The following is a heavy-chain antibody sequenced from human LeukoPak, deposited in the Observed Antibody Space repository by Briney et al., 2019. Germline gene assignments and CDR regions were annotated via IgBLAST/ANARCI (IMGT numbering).Heavy chain of an antibody. Sequence: PSETLSLTCTVSGGFISSYYWSWIRQPPGKGLEWIGYIYYSGSTNYNPSLKSRVTISVDTSKNQFSLKLSSVTAADTAVYYCAREITVTQRSSYWYFDLWGRGTLVTVSS. D-gene: IGHD4-17*01. CDR1: GGFISSYY. CDR2: IYYSGST. V-gene: IGHV4-59*01. J-gene: IGHJ2*01. CDR3: AREITVTQRSSYWYFDL.